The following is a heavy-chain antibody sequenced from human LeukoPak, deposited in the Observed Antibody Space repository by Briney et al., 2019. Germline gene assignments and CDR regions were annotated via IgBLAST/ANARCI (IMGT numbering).Heavy chain of an antibody. J-gene: IGHJ5*02. D-gene: IGHD5-12*01. CDR1: GFTFSDYY. Sequence: GGSLRLSCAASGFTFSDYYMSWIRQAPGKGLEWVAVLYSGGQTYYAGSVRGRFTISRDASKNTLYLQMNSLRAEDTAEYYCARARCGTCGYGSWGQGTLVTVSS. V-gene: IGHV3-66*02. CDR3: ARARCGTCGYGS. CDR2: LYSGGQT.